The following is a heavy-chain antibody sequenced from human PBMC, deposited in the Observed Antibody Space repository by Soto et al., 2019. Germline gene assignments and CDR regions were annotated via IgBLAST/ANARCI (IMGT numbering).Heavy chain of an antibody. J-gene: IGHJ4*02. D-gene: IGHD4-4*01. Sequence: PSETLSLTCTVSGGSISSYYWSWIRQPPGKGLEWIGYIYYSGSTNYNPSLKSRVTISVDTSKNQFSLKLSSVTAADTAVYYCARHPSAWFDNSNYYYRFDYWGQGTQVTVSS. CDR1: GGSISSYY. CDR2: IYYSGST. V-gene: IGHV4-59*01. CDR3: ARHPSAWFDNSNYYYRFDY.